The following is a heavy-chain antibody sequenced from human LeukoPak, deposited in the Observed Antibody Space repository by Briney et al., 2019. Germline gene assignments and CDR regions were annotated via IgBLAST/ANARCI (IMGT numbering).Heavy chain of an antibody. V-gene: IGHV3-23*01. Sequence: GGSLRLSYAASGFTFSSYAMSWVRQAPGKGLEWVSAISGSGGSTYYADSVKGRFTISRDNSKNTLYLQMNSLRAEDTAVYYCAKAQTPDYYYDSSGSTFDYWGQGTLVTVSS. CDR1: GFTFSSYA. D-gene: IGHD3-22*01. J-gene: IGHJ4*02. CDR3: AKAQTPDYYYDSSGSTFDY. CDR2: ISGSGGST.